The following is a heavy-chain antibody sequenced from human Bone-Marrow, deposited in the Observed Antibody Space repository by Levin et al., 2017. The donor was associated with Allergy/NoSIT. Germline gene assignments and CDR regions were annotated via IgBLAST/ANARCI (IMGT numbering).Heavy chain of an antibody. CDR3: ARDGVRKRFLDNLNWFDP. D-gene: IGHD3-3*01. V-gene: IGHV3-23*01. Sequence: GGSLRLSCVASGFTFSDYAPNWVRQAPGKGLEWISGIGSSFSTHYADSVKGRFTISRDNSKNTLYLQMRSLKADDPAIYVWARDGVRKRFLDNLNWFDPWGQGTLVTVSS. CDR1: GFTFSDYA. J-gene: IGHJ5*02. CDR2: IGSSFST.